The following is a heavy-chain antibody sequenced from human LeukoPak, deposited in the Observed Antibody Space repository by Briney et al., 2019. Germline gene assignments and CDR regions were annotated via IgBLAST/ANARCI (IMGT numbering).Heavy chain of an antibody. D-gene: IGHD2-15*01. J-gene: IGHJ5*02. CDR2: INHSGST. CDR3: AREDPGYCSGGSCSGWFDP. CDR1: GGSFSGYY. Sequence: SETLSLTCAVYGGSFSGYYWSWIRQPPGKGLEWIGEINHSGSTNYNPSLKSRVTISVDTSKNQFSLKLSSVTAADTAVYYCAREDPGYCSGGSCSGWFDPWGQGTLVTVSS. V-gene: IGHV4-34*01.